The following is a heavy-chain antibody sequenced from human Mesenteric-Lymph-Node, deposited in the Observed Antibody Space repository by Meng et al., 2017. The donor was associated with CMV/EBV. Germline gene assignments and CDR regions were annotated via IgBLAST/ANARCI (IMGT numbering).Heavy chain of an antibody. V-gene: IGHV4-39*07. J-gene: IGHJ5*02. CDR2: IYYSGST. Sequence: SETLSLTCTVSGGSISIYYWSWIRQPPGKGLEWIGSIYYSGSTYYNPSLKSRVTISVDTSKNQFSLKLSSVTAADTAVYYCARDLAVAGNWFDPWGQGTLVTVSS. D-gene: IGHD6-19*01. CDR1: GGSISIYY. CDR3: ARDLAVAGNWFDP.